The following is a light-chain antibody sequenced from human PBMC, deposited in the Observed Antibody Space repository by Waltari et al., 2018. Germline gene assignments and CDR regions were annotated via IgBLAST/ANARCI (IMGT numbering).Light chain of an antibody. Sequence: YVVTQSPSVSVAPGQTARITCGGNNIGSKSVHWYQQRPGQAPVLVVYDDTDRPSGSPERFSGSNSGTTATLTISRVEAGDEGDYYCQVWESSSDLVLFGGGTKLTVL. J-gene: IGLJ2*01. CDR2: DDT. CDR1: NIGSKS. CDR3: QVWESSSDLVL. V-gene: IGLV3-21*02.